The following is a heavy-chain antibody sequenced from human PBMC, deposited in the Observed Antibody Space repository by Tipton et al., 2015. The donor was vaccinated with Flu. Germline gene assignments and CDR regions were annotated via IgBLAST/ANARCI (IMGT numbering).Heavy chain of an antibody. CDR2: ISYDGSNK. V-gene: IGHV3-30*18. D-gene: IGHD1-14*01. J-gene: IGHJ3*02. CDR1: GFTFSSYG. CDR3: ANPFQRAEDAFDI. Sequence: QLVQSGGGVVQPGRSLRLSCAASGFTFSSYGMHWVRQAPGKGLEWVAVISYDGSNKYYADSVKGRFTISRDNPKNTLYLQMNSLRAEDTAVYYCANPFQRAEDAFDIWGQGTMVTVSS.